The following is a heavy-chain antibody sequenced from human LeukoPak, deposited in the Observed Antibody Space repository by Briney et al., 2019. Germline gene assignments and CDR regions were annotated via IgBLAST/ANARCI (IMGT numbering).Heavy chain of an antibody. J-gene: IGHJ6*04. CDR1: GGCISSYY. Sequence: PLETLSLTCTVSGGCISSYYWSWIRQPPGRGLEWIGYIYYSGSTNYNPSLKSRVTISVDTSKNQFSLKLSSVTAADTAVYYCARGPGYYDILQYYYGMDVWGKGTTVTVSS. CDR3: ARGPGYYDILQYYYGMDV. D-gene: IGHD3-9*01. CDR2: IYYSGST. V-gene: IGHV4-59*01.